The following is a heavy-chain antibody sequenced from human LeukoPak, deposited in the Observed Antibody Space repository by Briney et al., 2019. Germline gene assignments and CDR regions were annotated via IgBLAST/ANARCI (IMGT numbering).Heavy chain of an antibody. V-gene: IGHV3-48*03. J-gene: IGHJ4*02. D-gene: IGHD3-22*01. CDR2: ISSSGSTI. Sequence: GGSLRLSCAASGFTFSSYEMNWVRQAPGKGLEWVSYISSSGSTIYYADSVKGRFTISRDNAKNSLYLQMNGLRAEDTAVYYCARDLGFGYYDSSGPEDYFDYWGQGTLVTVSS. CDR1: GFTFSSYE. CDR3: ARDLGFGYYDSSGPEDYFDY.